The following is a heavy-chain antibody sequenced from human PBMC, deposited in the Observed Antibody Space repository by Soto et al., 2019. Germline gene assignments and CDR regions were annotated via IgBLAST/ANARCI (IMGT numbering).Heavy chain of an antibody. CDR1: GYTFTGYY. CDR3: ARALIRNCSGGSCYRDLNYFDY. CDR2: INPNSGGT. D-gene: IGHD2-15*01. Sequence: QVQLVQSGAEVKKPGASVKVSCKASGYTFTGYYMHWVRQAPGQGLEWMGCINPNSGGTNYAQKFQGWVTMTRDTSISTAYMELSRLRSDDTAVYYCARALIRNCSGGSCYRDLNYFDYWGQGTLVTVSS. J-gene: IGHJ4*02. V-gene: IGHV1-2*04.